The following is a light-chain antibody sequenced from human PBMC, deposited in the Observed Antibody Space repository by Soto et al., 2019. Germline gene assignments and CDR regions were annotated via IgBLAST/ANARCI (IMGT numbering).Light chain of an antibody. CDR2: DVS. V-gene: IGLV2-11*01. CDR1: SSDVGGYNY. J-gene: IGLJ1*01. Sequence: QSALTQPRSVSGSPGQSVTISCTGTSSDVGGYNYVSWYQQHPGKAPKLMIYDVSKRPSGVPDRFSGSKSGNTASLTISGLQAEDEDDDYCCSYAGSYVFGTGTKLTVL. CDR3: CSYAGSYV.